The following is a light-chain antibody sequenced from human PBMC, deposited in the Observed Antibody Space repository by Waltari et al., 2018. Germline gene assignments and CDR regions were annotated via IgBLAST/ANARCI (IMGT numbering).Light chain of an antibody. V-gene: IGLV2-23*02. CDR1: SSDVATSDL. Sequence: QSALTQPASVSGSPGQSITISCIGNSSDVATSDLVSWYQQNPGKAPKLIISEVAKRPSGVSPSFSGAKSGNTASLTISGLQPEDEAHYYCCSYAGTASPWVFGGGTKLTVL. CDR3: CSYAGTASPWV. J-gene: IGLJ3*02. CDR2: EVA.